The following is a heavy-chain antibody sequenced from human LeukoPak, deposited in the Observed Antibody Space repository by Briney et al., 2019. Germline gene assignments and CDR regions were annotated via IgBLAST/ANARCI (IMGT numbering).Heavy chain of an antibody. J-gene: IGHJ5*02. V-gene: IGHV4-4*02. CDR3: ARKEEDFWSGFNWFDP. Sequence: PSETLSLTCAVSGGSISSSNWWSWVRPPPGKGLEWIGEIYHSGSTNYNPSLKSRVTISVDKSKNQFSLKLSSVTAADTAVYYCARKEEDFWSGFNWFDPWGQGTLVTVSS. D-gene: IGHD3-3*01. CDR2: IYHSGST. CDR1: GGSISSSNW.